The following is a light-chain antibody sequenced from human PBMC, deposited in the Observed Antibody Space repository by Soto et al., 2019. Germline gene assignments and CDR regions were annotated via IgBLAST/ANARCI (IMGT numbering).Light chain of an antibody. CDR3: QQYGGFPLT. J-gene: IGKJ4*01. CDR1: LSVSRNY. V-gene: IGKV3-20*01. CDR2: GAS. Sequence: EIVLTQSPGTLSLSPGERATLSCRASLSVSRNYLAWYQQKPGQAPRLLIYGASTRATGIPDRFTGSGSGTDFTLTISRLEPEDSAVYHCQQYGGFPLTFGGGTKVEIK.